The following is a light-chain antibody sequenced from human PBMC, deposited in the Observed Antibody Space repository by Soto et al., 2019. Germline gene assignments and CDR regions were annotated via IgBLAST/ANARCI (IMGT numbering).Light chain of an antibody. Sequence: AIQMTQSPSSLSASVGDRVTITCRASQGIRNDLGWYQQKPGKAPKLLIYAASSLQSGVPSRFSGSGSGTDFTLSISSLQPEDFVTYYWLQDYNYPLTFGGGTKVEIK. V-gene: IGKV1-6*01. J-gene: IGKJ4*01. CDR3: LQDYNYPLT. CDR2: AAS. CDR1: QGIRND.